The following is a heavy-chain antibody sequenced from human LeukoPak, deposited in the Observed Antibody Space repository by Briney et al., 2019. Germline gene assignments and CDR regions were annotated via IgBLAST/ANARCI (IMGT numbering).Heavy chain of an antibody. CDR3: ARDVLTPSIVGATTAGYFDY. CDR1: AFTFSSYG. V-gene: IGHV3-23*01. D-gene: IGHD1-26*01. Sequence: GQTLRLSCAASAFTFSSYGMSCVRQPPGRGLEWVSAISGSGGSTYYADYVQGRFTISRDNSKNTLYLQMNSLRAKDTAVYYCARDVLTPSIVGATTAGYFDYWGQGTLVTVSS. CDR2: ISGSGGST. J-gene: IGHJ4*02.